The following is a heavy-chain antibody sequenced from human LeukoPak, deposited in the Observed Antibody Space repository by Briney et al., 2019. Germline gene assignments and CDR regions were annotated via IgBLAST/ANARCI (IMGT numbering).Heavy chain of an antibody. V-gene: IGHV4-39*01. D-gene: IGHD3-10*01. Sequence: SETLSLTCTVSGGSISSSSYYWGWIRQPPGKGLEWIGSIYYSGSTYYNPSLKSRVTISVDTSKNQFSLKLSSVTAADTAVYYCTRSHNNNYCGSGSYNLGWFDPWGQGTLVTVSS. CDR2: IYYSGST. CDR1: GGSISSSSYY. CDR3: TRSHNNNYCGSGSYNLGWFDP. J-gene: IGHJ5*02.